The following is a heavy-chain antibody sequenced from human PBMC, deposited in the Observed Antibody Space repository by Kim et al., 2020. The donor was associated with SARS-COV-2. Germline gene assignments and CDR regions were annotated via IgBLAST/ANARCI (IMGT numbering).Heavy chain of an antibody. CDR1: GGTFSSYA. CDR3: AYCTHFSITSCYGRFDP. Sequence: SVKVSCKASGGTFSSYAISWVRQAPGQGLEWMGGIIPIFGTANYAQKFQGRVTNTADESTSTPYMELSSLRSRDTPVYYFAYCTHFSITSCYGRFDPWGQGTLVTVSS. J-gene: IGHJ5*02. V-gene: IGHV1-69*13. D-gene: IGHD2-2*01. CDR2: IIPIFGTA.